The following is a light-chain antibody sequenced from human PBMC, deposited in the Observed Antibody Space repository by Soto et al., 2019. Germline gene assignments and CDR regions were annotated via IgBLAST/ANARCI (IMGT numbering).Light chain of an antibody. V-gene: IGLV1-44*01. J-gene: IGLJ7*01. CDR2: SDN. CDR3: AAWDDSRPGPV. CDR1: SSNIGGQT. Sequence: QSVLTQPPSASGTPGQRVTISCSGSSSNIGGQTVNWYQQLPGTAPKLLIYSDNHRPSGVPDRFSGSKSGTAASLAIIGLQSEDEADYYCAAWDDSRPGPVFGGGTQLTVL.